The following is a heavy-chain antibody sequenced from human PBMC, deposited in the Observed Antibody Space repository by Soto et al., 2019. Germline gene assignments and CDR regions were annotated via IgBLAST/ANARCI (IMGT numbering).Heavy chain of an antibody. V-gene: IGHV4-31*03. CDR2: IYYSGST. Sequence: SETLSLTCTVSGGSISSGGYYWSWIRQHPGKGLEWIGYIYYSGSTYYNPSLKSRVTISVDTSKNQFSLKLSSVTAADTAVYYCASGLTTSDAFDIWGQGTMVTVSS. J-gene: IGHJ3*02. CDR1: GGSISSGGYY. D-gene: IGHD4-17*01. CDR3: ASGLTTSDAFDI.